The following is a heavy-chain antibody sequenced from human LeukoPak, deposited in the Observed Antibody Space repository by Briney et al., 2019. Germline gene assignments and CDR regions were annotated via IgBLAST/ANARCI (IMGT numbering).Heavy chain of an antibody. CDR1: GFTLSSYA. D-gene: IGHD3-10*01. CDR2: ISDTGNT. CDR3: AKDLLLWFGESDDAFDI. J-gene: IGHJ3*02. V-gene: IGHV3-23*01. Sequence: PGGSLRLSCAASGFTLSSYAMSWVRQAPGKGLEWVSAISDTGNTYHADSVKGRFTISRDNSKNTLYLQMNSLRAEDTAVYYCAKDLLLWFGESDDAFDIWGQGTMVTVSS.